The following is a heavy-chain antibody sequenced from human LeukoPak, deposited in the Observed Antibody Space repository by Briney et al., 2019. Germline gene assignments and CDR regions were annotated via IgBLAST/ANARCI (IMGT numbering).Heavy chain of an antibody. CDR2: ISWNSGSI. CDR3: AKGGDPVLLWFGELISYGMDV. Sequence: GGSLRLSCAASGFTFDDYATHWVRQAPGKGLEWVSGISWNSGSIGYADPVKGRFTISRDNAKNSLYLQMNSLRAEDTALYYCAKGGDPVLLWFGELISYGMDVWGQGTTVTVSS. D-gene: IGHD3-10*01. J-gene: IGHJ6*02. CDR1: GFTFDDYA. V-gene: IGHV3-9*01.